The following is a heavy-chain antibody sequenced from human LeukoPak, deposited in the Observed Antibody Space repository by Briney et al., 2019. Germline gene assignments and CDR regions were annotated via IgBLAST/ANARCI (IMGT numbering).Heavy chain of an antibody. D-gene: IGHD6-13*01. Sequence: GGSLRLSCASSGFTFSSYAMHWVRQAPGKGLQYVSAISSNGGSTYYANSVKGRFTISRDNSKNTLYLQMGSLRAEDMAVYYCARDLRGSSWYNYYYYMDFWGKGATVTVCS. CDR1: GFTFSSYA. CDR3: ARDLRGSSWYNYYYYMDF. CDR2: ISSNGGST. V-gene: IGHV3-64*01. J-gene: IGHJ6*03.